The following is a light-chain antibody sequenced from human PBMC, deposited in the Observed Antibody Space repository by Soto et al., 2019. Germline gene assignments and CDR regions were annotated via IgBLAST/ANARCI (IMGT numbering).Light chain of an antibody. J-gene: IGKJ2*01. CDR1: QAISSS. CDR2: AAS. CDR3: QDLNDYGYT. Sequence: DIQLTQSPSFLSASVGDRVTITCRASQAISSSLAWYQHNPGKAPKLLIYAASTLQNRVPSSFSGSGSGTEFTLTISALLTDDFATYYDQDLNDYGYTFGQGNKVEIK. V-gene: IGKV1-9*01.